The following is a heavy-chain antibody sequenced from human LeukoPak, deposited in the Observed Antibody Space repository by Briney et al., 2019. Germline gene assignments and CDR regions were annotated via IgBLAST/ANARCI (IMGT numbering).Heavy chain of an antibody. CDR1: GFTFSSYG. Sequence: GGSLRLSCAASGFTFSSYGMHWVRQAPGKGLEWVAVISYDGSNKYYADSVKGRFTISRDNSKNTLYLQMNSLRAEDTAVYYCAKDWGRYYYDSSGYNYWGQGTPVTVSS. D-gene: IGHD3-22*01. V-gene: IGHV3-30*18. J-gene: IGHJ4*02. CDR3: AKDWGRYYYDSSGYNY. CDR2: ISYDGSNK.